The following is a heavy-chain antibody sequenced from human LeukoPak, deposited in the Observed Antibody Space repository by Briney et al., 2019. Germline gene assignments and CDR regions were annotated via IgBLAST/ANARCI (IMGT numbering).Heavy chain of an antibody. CDR3: ARMGLLYSSSAEAFEY. D-gene: IGHD6-6*01. CDR1: GFIFSSYS. J-gene: IGHJ4*02. CDR2: ISSSSSYM. V-gene: IGHV3-21*01. Sequence: GGSLRLSCAASGFIFSSYSMNWVRQAPGKGLEWVSSISSSSSYMYYADSVKGRFTISRDNAKNSLYLQMDSLRAEDTAVYYCARMGLLYSSSAEAFEYWGQGTLVTVSS.